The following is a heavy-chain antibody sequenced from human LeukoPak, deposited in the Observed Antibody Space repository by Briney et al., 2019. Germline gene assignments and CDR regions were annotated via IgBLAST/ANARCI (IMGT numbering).Heavy chain of an antibody. V-gene: IGHV4-39*02. D-gene: IGHD3-16*02. CDR3: AREFDYVWGSYRYFDY. J-gene: IGHJ4*02. Sequence: SETLSLTCTVSGGSISSSSYYWGWIRQPPGKGLEWIGRIYYSGSTYYNPSLKRRVTISVDTSKNQFSLKLSSVTATDTAVYYCAREFDYVWGSYRYFDYWGQGTLVTVSS. CDR1: GGSISSSSYY. CDR2: IYYSGST.